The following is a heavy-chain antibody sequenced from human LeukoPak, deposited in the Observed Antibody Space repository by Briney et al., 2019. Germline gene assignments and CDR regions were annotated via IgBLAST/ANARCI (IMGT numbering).Heavy chain of an antibody. CDR3: ARDGEVGVGRWFDP. D-gene: IGHD1-26*01. CDR1: GFTFSSYT. J-gene: IGHJ5*02. V-gene: IGHV3-21*01. CDR2: ISSSSSYI. Sequence: SGGSLRLSCAASGFTFSSYTINWVRQAPGKGLEWVSSISSSSSYIYYADSVKGRFTFSRDNAKNSLSLQMNSLRAEDTAVYYCARDGEVGVGRWFDPWGQGTLVTVSS.